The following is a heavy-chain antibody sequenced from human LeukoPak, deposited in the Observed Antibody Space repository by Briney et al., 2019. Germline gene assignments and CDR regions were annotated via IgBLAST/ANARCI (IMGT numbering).Heavy chain of an antibody. CDR1: GFTFSNAW. CDR3: TAGTGRSDFDF. CDR2: IKRKGDDGTI. D-gene: IGHD3/OR15-3a*01. V-gene: IGHV3-15*01. J-gene: IGHJ4*02. Sequence: MTGGSLRLSCAASGFTFSNAWMSWVRQAPGRGMEWVGRIKRKGDDGTIDYAAPVKGRLSISRDDSKNTLYLQMNSLKSEDTAVYYCTAGTGRSDFDFWGQGTLVTVPS.